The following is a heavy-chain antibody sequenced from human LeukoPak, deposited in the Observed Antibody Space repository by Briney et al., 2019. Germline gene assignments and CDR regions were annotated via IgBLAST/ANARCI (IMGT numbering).Heavy chain of an antibody. D-gene: IGHD3-10*01. CDR1: GFTFSNYW. CDR3: ARDLWFGESLFDY. Sequence: RGSLRLSCAASGFTFSNYWMSWVRQAPGKGLEWVANIKQDGSETYYVDSVKGRFTISRDNAKNSLYLQLNSLPAEDTAVYYCARDLWFGESLFDYWGQGTLVTVSS. CDR2: IKQDGSET. J-gene: IGHJ4*02. V-gene: IGHV3-7*01.